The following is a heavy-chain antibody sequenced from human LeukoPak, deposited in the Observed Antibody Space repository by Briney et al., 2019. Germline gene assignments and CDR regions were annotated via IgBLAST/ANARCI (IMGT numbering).Heavy chain of an antibody. Sequence: GASVKVSCRASGYTLTRYYIRWVRQAPGQGLEWMGIINPSGGSTTYAQKFQGRVTMTRDTSTSTVYMELSSLRSEDTALYYCASGDVYYNNVYNWLDPWGQGTLVIVSS. CDR3: ASGDVYYNNVYNWLDP. J-gene: IGHJ5*02. D-gene: IGHD2-21*02. CDR2: INPSGGST. CDR1: GYTLTRYY. V-gene: IGHV1-46*01.